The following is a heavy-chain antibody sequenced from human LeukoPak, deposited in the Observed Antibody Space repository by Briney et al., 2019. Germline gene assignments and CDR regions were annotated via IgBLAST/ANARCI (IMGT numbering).Heavy chain of an antibody. CDR1: GFTFSSYS. V-gene: IGHV3-21*01. CDR3: ARDLQNTIFGVVIRYYMDV. J-gene: IGHJ6*03. D-gene: IGHD3-3*01. CDR2: ISSSSSYR. Sequence: PGGPLRLSCAASGFTFSSYSMNWVRQATGKGLEWVSSISSSSSYRYYADSVKGRFTISRDNAKNSLYLQMNSLRAEDTAVYYCARDLQNTIFGVVIRYYMDVWGKGTTVTVSS.